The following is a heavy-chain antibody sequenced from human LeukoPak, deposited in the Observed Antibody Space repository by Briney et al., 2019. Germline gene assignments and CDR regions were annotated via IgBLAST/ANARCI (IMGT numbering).Heavy chain of an antibody. D-gene: IGHD1-26*01. Sequence: GGSLRLSCAASGFIFSNYYMNWVRQAPGKGLEWVAHIKQDGSEKNYVDSVKGRFTISRDNAKNSLYLQMNSLRAEDTAVYYCGKNRYSGSLSPFDIWGQGTMVTVSS. CDR3: GKNRYSGSLSPFDI. CDR1: GFIFSNYY. V-gene: IGHV3-7*03. CDR2: IKQDGSEK. J-gene: IGHJ3*02.